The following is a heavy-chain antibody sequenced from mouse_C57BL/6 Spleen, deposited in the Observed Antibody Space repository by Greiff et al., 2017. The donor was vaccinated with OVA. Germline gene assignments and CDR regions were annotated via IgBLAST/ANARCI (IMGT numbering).Heavy chain of an antibody. CDR2: IYPRSGNT. CDR1: GYTFTSYG. CDR3: ARDEDYGSSSYAMDY. Sequence: QVQLQQSGAELARPGASVKLSCKASGYTFTSYGISWVKQRTGQGLEWIGEIYPRSGNTYYNEKLKGKATLTADKSSSTAYMELRSLTSEDSAVYFCARDEDYGSSSYAMDYWGQGTSVTVSS. J-gene: IGHJ4*01. V-gene: IGHV1-81*01. D-gene: IGHD1-1*01.